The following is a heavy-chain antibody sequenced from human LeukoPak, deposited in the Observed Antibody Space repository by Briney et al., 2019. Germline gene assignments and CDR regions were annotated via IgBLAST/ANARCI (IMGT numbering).Heavy chain of an antibody. Sequence: GGSLRLSCAASGFTFSSYAMSWVRQAQGKGLEWVSAISGSGGSTYYADSVKGRFTISRDNSKNTLYVQMNSLRAEDTAVYYCAKVTDSSSAGSDYWGQGTLVTVSS. V-gene: IGHV3-23*01. CDR2: ISGSGGST. D-gene: IGHD6-6*01. CDR3: AKVTDSSSAGSDY. J-gene: IGHJ4*02. CDR1: GFTFSSYA.